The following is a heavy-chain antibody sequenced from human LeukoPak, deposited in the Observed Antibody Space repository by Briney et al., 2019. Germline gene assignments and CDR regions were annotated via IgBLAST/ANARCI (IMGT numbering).Heavy chain of an antibody. CDR2: ISTYNGAT. V-gene: IGHV1-18*01. CDR1: GYTFTNFH. CDR3: VKFNYYDTDGYPY. J-gene: IGHJ4*02. Sequence: ASVKASCKGSGYTFTNFHINWVRQAPGHGLEWIGWISTYNGATNYTQKFHDRLSMTTDTSTSTAYMELKSLRSDDTAVYYCVKFNYYDTDGYPYWGPGTMVTVSS. D-gene: IGHD3-22*01.